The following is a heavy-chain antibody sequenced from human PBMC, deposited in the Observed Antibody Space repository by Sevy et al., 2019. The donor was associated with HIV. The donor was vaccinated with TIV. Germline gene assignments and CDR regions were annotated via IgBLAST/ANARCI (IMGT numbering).Heavy chain of an antibody. J-gene: IGHJ4*02. CDR2: ISYDGSNK. V-gene: IGHV3-30*04. CDR1: GFTFSSYA. CDR3: ARGSYYYDSSGQGY. Sequence: GGSLRLSCAASGFTFSSYAMHWVRQAPGKGLEWVAVISYDGSNKYYADSVKGRFTISRDNSKNTLYLQMNSLRAEDTAVYYCARGSYYYDSSGQGYWGQRTLVTVSS. D-gene: IGHD3-22*01.